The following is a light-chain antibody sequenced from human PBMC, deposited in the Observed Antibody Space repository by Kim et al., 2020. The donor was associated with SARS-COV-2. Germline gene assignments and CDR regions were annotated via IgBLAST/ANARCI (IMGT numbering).Light chain of an antibody. CDR1: NIGSKS. Sequence: PGKTARITCGGNNIGSKSVHWYQQKPGQAPVLVIYYDSDRPSGVPERFAGSNSGNTATLTISRVEAGDEADYYCQVWDSSSDHPVFGGGTQLTVL. CDR3: QVWDSSSDHPV. V-gene: IGLV3-21*04. J-gene: IGLJ3*02. CDR2: YDS.